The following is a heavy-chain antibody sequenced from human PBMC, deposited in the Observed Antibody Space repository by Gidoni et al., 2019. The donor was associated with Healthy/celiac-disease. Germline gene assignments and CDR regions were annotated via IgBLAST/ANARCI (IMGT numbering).Heavy chain of an antibody. J-gene: IGHJ3*02. CDR3: TTEGVVVVPADYDAFDI. Sequence: ELQLVESGAGLVMPGGSLSRFCAPPGFTFSKAWLSWVRLGPGKGLEWGGRIKSRMDGGTTNYAATVKSRFTISRDDSKNTLYLQMNSLKTEETAVYYCTTEGVVVVPADYDAFDIWGQGTMVTVSS. CDR1: GFTFSKAW. CDR2: IKSRMDGGTT. V-gene: IGHV3-15*01. D-gene: IGHD2-2*01.